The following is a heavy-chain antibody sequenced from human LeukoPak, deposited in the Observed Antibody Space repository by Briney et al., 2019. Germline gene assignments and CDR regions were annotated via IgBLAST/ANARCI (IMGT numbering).Heavy chain of an antibody. V-gene: IGHV4-59*01. Sequence: NSSETLSLTCTVSGGSISSYYWSWIRQPPGKGLEWIGYIYYSGSTNYNPSLKSRVTISVDTSKNQFSLKLSSVTAADTAVYYCARAVASGDYFDYWGQGTLVTVSS. CDR3: ARAVASGDYFDY. J-gene: IGHJ4*02. D-gene: IGHD5-12*01. CDR2: IYYSGST. CDR1: GGSISSYY.